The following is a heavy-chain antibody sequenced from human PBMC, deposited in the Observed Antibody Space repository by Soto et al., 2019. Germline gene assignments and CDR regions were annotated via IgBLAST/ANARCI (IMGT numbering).Heavy chain of an antibody. Sequence: ASVKVSRKASGYTFTSYGISWVRQAPGQGLEWMGWISAYNGNTNYAQKLQGRVTMTTDTSTSTAYMELRSLRSDDTAVYYCARTLWIPLEIDYWCQGPLVTVSS. D-gene: IGHD5-18*01. V-gene: IGHV1-18*01. J-gene: IGHJ4*02. CDR2: ISAYNGNT. CDR3: ARTLWIPLEIDY. CDR1: GYTFTSYG.